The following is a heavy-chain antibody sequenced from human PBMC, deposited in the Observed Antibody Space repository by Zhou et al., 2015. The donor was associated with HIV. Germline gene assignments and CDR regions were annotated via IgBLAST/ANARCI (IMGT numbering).Heavy chain of an antibody. CDR3: ARGAAGDGYNQRYYYGMDV. J-gene: IGHJ6*02. CDR1: GGTFSSYA. V-gene: IGHV1-69*01. Sequence: QLVQSGAEVKKPGSSVKVSCKASGGTFSSYAISWVRQAPGQGLEWMGGIIPIFGTANYAQKFQGRVTITADESTSTAYMELSSLRSEDTAVYYCARGAAGDGYNQRYYYGMDVWGQGTTVTVSS. CDR2: IIPIFGTA. D-gene: IGHD5-24*01.